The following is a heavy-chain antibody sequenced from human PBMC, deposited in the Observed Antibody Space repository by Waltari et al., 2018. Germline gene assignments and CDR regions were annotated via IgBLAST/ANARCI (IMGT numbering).Heavy chain of an antibody. J-gene: IGHJ6*02. V-gene: IGHV1-69*13. D-gene: IGHD3-16*01. CDR2: IIPILCTA. CDR1: GGTFSSYA. Sequence: QVQLVQSGAEVKKPGSSVKVSCKASGGTFSSYAISWVRQAPGQGLEWMGVIIPILCTANYAQKFQGRVTMTADESTSTAYMELSSLRSEDTAVYYCATLGGDPLHSGMDVWGQGTTVTVSS. CDR3: ATLGGDPLHSGMDV.